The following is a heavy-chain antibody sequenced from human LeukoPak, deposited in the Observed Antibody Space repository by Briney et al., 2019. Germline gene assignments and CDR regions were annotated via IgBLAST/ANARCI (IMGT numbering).Heavy chain of an antibody. V-gene: IGHV3-53*01. CDR3: ARIWIQNDAFDI. D-gene: IGHD5-18*01. J-gene: IGHJ3*02. CDR1: GFTVSNNY. Sequence: GGSLRLSCAASGFTVSNNYMNWVRQAPGKGLEWVSVIYSGGSTYYADSVKGRFTISRDNSKNTLYLQMNSLGAEDTAVYYCARIWIQNDAFDIWGQGTMVTVSS. CDR2: IYSGGST.